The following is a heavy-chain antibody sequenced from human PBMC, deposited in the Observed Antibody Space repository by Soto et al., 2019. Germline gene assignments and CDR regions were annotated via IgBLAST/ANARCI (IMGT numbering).Heavy chain of an antibody. D-gene: IGHD5-18*01. J-gene: IGHJ6*02. V-gene: IGHV4-59*01. CDR1: GGSIRSYS. CDR3: AREGYSYGYYYYYGMDV. CDR2: IYYSGST. Sequence: PSETLSLTCTVSGGSIRSYSWTWTRQPPGKGLEWIGYIYYSGSTNYNPSLKSRVTISVDTSKNQFSLKLSSVTAADTAVYYCAREGYSYGYYYYYGMDVWGQGTTVTVSS.